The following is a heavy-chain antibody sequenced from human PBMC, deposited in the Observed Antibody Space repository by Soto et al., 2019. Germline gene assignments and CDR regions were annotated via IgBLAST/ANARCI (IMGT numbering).Heavy chain of an antibody. V-gene: IGHV1-2*02. CDR1: GYTFTGYY. CDR2: INPNSGGT. J-gene: IGHJ6*02. Sequence: ASVKVSCTASGYTFTGYYMHWVRQAPGQGLEWMGWINPNSGGTNYAQKFQGRVTMTRDMSSSTAYMELSRLRSDDTAVYYCAREVTMVRGARVYGMDVWGQGTTVNVSS. CDR3: AREVTMVRGARVYGMDV. D-gene: IGHD3-10*01.